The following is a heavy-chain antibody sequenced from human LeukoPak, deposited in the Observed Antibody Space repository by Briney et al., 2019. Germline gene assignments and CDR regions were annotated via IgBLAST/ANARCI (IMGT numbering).Heavy chain of an antibody. CDR1: GGSISSYY. CDR3: ARALALGQLLLDY. D-gene: IGHD2-15*01. J-gene: IGHJ4*02. V-gene: IGHV4-59*01. Sequence: SETLSLTCTVSGGSISSYYWGWIRQPPGKGLEWIGYIYYSGSTNYNPSLKSRVTISVDTSKNQFSLKLSSVTAADTAVYYCARALALGQLLLDYWGQGTLVTVSS. CDR2: IYYSGST.